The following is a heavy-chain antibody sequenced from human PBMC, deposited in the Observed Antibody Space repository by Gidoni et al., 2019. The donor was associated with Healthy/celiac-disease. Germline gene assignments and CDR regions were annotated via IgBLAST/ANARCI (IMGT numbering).Heavy chain of an antibody. CDR3: ARSPFVVVTATYFDY. J-gene: IGHJ4*02. D-gene: IGHD2-21*02. Sequence: QVQLQESGPGLVKPSATLSLTCTVSGGSISSYYWSWIRQPPGKGREWIGYIYYRGSTNYNPPLKSRVTISVDTSKNQFSRKLSSVTAADTAVYYCARSPFVVVTATYFDYWGQGTLVTVSS. CDR2: IYYRGST. V-gene: IGHV4-59*01. CDR1: GGSISSYY.